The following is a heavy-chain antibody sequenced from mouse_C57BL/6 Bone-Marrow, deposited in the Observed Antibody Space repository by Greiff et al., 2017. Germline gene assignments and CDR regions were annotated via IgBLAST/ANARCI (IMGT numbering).Heavy chain of an antibody. CDR2: IDPSDSET. J-gene: IGHJ2*01. Sequence: QVQLQPGAELVRPGSSVKLSCKASGYTFTSYWMHWVKQRPIQGLEWIGNIDPSDSETHYNQKFKDKATLTVDKSSSTAYMQLSSLTSEDSAVYYCARWDYDYFDYWGQGTTLTVSS. CDR3: ARWDYDYFDY. V-gene: IGHV1-52*01. CDR1: GYTFTSYW. D-gene: IGHD2-4*01.